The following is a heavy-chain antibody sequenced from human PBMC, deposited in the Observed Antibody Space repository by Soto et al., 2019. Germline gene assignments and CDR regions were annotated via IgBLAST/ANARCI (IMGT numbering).Heavy chain of an antibody. Sequence: GPTLVKATETLTLTCTVSGFSLSNAIMGVSWIRQPPGKALEWLAHIFSNDEKSYSTSLKSRLTISKDTSKSQVVLTMTNMDPVDTATYYCARDVSAYYYDSSGYYHWFDPWGQGTLVTVSS. CDR3: ARDVSAYYYDSSGYYHWFDP. J-gene: IGHJ5*02. V-gene: IGHV2-26*01. D-gene: IGHD3-22*01. CDR2: IFSNDEK. CDR1: GFSLSNAIMG.